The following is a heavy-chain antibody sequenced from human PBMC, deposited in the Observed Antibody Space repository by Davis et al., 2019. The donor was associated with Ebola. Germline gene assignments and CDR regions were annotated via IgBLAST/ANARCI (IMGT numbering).Heavy chain of an antibody. V-gene: IGHV6-1*01. D-gene: IGHD2-15*01. J-gene: IGHJ3*01. CDR1: GDSFSNDRDA. CDR2: TYYRSKWYS. CDR3: ARDPPKDQGYDV. Sequence: HSQTLSLTRAISGDSFSNDRDAWTWIRQSPSRGLEWLGRTYYRSKWYSNYAESVKSRIVINPDTSKNQFSLHLNSVTPDDTATYYCARDPPKDQGYDVWGQGTVVTVSS.